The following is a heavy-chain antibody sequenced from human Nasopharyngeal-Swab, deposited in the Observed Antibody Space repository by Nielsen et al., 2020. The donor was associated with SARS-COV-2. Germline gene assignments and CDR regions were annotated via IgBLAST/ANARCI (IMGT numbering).Heavy chain of an antibody. CDR3: ARATGMIDY. D-gene: IGHD1-1*01. V-gene: IGHV4-61*01. CDR1: GGSVSSGSYY. CDR2: IYYST. J-gene: IGHJ4*02. Sequence: SETLSLTCTVSGGSVSSGSYYWSWIRQPPGKGLEWIGYIYYSTDYNPSLKSRVTISVDTSKNQFSLTLTSVTAADTAVYYCARATGMIDYWGQGTLVTVSS.